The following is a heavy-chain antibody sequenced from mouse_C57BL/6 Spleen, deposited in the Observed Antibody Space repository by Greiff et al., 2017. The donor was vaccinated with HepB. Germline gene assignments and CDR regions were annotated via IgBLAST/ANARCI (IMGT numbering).Heavy chain of an antibody. Sequence: QVQLQQPGAELVKPGASVKMSCKASGYTFTSYWLTWVTQRPGQGLEWIGDIYPGSGSTNYNEKFKSKATLTVDTSSSTAYMQLSSLTSEDSAVYYCARRGLRAWYFDVWGTGTTVTVSS. V-gene: IGHV1-55*01. CDR3: ARRGLRAWYFDV. CDR1: GYTFTSYW. CDR2: IYPGSGST. D-gene: IGHD1-1*01. J-gene: IGHJ1*03.